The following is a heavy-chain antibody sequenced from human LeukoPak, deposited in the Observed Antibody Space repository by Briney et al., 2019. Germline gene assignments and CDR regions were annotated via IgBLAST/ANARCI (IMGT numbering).Heavy chain of an antibody. CDR2: INWNGGST. V-gene: IGHV3-20*04. Sequence: GGSLRLSCAASGFTFDDYGMSWVRQAPGKGLEWVSGINWNGGSTGYADSVKGRFTISRDNAKNSPYLQMNSLRAEDTALYYCARLRHSSPKQNWFDPWGQGTLVTVSS. D-gene: IGHD3-22*01. J-gene: IGHJ5*02. CDR3: ARLRHSSPKQNWFDP. CDR1: GFTFDDYG.